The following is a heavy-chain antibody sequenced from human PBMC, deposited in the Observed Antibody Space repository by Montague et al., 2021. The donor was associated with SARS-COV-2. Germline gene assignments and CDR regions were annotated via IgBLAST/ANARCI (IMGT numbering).Heavy chain of an antibody. J-gene: IGHJ1*01. CDR3: AGLRGGTPGEH. V-gene: IGHV4-39*07. Sequence: SETLSLTCTVSGGSISDSNFHWGWIRQPPGKGLEWIVTLYYSGATYYNPSLKSRVTTSMDTSKNQFSLKLTSAIAADTAVYYCAGLRGGTPGEHWGQGALVTVSS. D-gene: IGHD2-21*01. CDR2: LYYSGAT. CDR1: GGSISDSNFH.